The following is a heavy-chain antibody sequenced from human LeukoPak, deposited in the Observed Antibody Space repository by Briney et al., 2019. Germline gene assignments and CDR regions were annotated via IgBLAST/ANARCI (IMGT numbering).Heavy chain of an antibody. Sequence: GGSLRLSCAASGFTFSSYAMSWARQAPGKGLEWVSIISGSGDSTYYADSVKGRFTISRDNSKNTLYLQVNSLRAEDTAVYYCAKEGCTNGACESDYRGQGTLVTVSS. V-gene: IGHV3-23*01. J-gene: IGHJ4*02. D-gene: IGHD2-8*01. CDR1: GFTFSSYA. CDR2: ISGSGDST. CDR3: AKEGCTNGACESDY.